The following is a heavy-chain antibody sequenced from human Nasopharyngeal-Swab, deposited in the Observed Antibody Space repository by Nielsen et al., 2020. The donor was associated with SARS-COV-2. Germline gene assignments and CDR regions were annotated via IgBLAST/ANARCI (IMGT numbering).Heavy chain of an antibody. J-gene: IGHJ4*02. V-gene: IGHV3-33*01. CDR2: IWYDGSNK. D-gene: IGHD1-26*01. CDR3: ARGGIVAATHTGSDY. Sequence: WIRQPPGKGLEWVAVIWYDGSNKYYGHSVKGRFTISRDNSKNTLFLQMNSLRAEDTALYYCARGGIVAATHTGSDYWGQGTLVTVSS.